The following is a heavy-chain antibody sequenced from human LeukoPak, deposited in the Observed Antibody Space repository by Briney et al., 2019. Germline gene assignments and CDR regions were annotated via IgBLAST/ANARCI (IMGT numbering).Heavy chain of an antibody. D-gene: IGHD3-3*01. CDR3: ARGAYDFWSGYLRGGYYFDY. Sequence: SETLSLTCAVYGGSFSGYYWSWIRQPPGKGLEWIGEINHSGSTNYNPSLKSRVTISVDTSKNQFSLKLSSVTAADTAVYYCARGAYDFWSGYLRGGYYFDYWGQGTLVTVPS. J-gene: IGHJ4*02. V-gene: IGHV4-34*01. CDR2: INHSGST. CDR1: GGSFSGYY.